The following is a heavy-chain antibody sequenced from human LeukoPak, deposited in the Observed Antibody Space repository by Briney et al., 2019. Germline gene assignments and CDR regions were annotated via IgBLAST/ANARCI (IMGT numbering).Heavy chain of an antibody. D-gene: IGHD3-10*01. CDR2: INAGNGNT. Sequence: ASVKVSCKASGYTFTSYAMHWVRQAPGQRLEWMGWINAGNGNTKYSQKFQGRVTITRDTSASTAYMELSSLRSEDTAVYYCAREWGDYYGSGSPHTFDYWGQGTLVTVSS. CDR3: AREWGDYYGSGSPHTFDY. V-gene: IGHV1-3*01. CDR1: GYTFTSYA. J-gene: IGHJ4*02.